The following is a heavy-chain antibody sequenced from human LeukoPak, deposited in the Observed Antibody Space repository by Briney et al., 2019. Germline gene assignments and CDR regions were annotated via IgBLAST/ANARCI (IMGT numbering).Heavy chain of an antibody. CDR2: IYYSGST. J-gene: IGHJ5*02. D-gene: IGHD6-13*01. V-gene: IGHV4-30-4*07. CDR1: GGSISSGDYS. Sequence: SETLSLTCTVSGGSISSGDYSWSWIRQPPGKGLEWIGYIYYSGSTFYNPSLQSRVTISVDTSKNQFSLKVSSVTAADTAVYYCARPWGRIAAAGMGSWGQGTLVTVSS. CDR3: ARPWGRIAAAGMGS.